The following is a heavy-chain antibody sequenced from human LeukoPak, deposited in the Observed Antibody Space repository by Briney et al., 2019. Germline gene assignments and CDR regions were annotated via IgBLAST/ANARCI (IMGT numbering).Heavy chain of an antibody. CDR1: GGTFSSYA. D-gene: IGHD2-2*01. CDR3: ARGAAMVVPAAPTWYFDY. CDR2: IIPIFGTA. Sequence: GASVKVSCKASGGTFSSYAISWVRQTPGQGLEWMGGIIPIFGTANYAQKFQGRVTITTDEYTSTAYMEQSSLRSEDTAVYYCARGAAMVVPAAPTWYFDYWGQGTLVTVSS. V-gene: IGHV1-69*05. J-gene: IGHJ4*02.